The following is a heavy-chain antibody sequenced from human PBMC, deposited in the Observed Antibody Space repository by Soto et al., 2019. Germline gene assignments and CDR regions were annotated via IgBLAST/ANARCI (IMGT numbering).Heavy chain of an antibody. D-gene: IGHD1-7*01. V-gene: IGHV3-64*01. CDR2: ISSNGGTT. J-gene: IGHJ4*02. CDR3: VRRVSGNYDY. CDR1: GFTFSSYD. Sequence: EVQLAESGGGMVQPGASLRLSCVASGFTFSSYDMHWVRQAPGKGLEYVSSISSNGGTTYYGNSVKGRFTISRDNSKITLYLQMGSLRAEDMAVYYCVRRVSGNYDYWGQGTLVTVSS.